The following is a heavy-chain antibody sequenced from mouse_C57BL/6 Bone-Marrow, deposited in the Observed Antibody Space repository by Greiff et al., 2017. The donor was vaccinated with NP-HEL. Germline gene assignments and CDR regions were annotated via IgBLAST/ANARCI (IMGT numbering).Heavy chain of an antibody. J-gene: IGHJ1*03. CDR2: IYPGSGST. CDR3: ARQGYYYGSSYWYFDV. V-gene: IGHV1-55*01. CDR1: GYTFTSYW. D-gene: IGHD1-1*01. Sequence: VKLQESGAELVKPGASVKMSCKASGYTFTSYWITWVKQRPGQGLEWIGDIYPGSGSTNYNEKFKSKATLTVDTSSSTAYMQLSSLTSEDSAVYYCARQGYYYGSSYWYFDVWGTGTTVTVSS.